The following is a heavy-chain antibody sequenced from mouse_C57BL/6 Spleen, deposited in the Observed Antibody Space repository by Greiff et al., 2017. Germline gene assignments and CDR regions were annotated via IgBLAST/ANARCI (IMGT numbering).Heavy chain of an antibody. CDR2: INPGSGGT. J-gene: IGHJ2*01. CDR1: GYAFTNYL. Sequence: QVQLKESGAELVRPGTSVKVSCKASGYAFTNYLIEWVKQRPGQGLEWIGMINPGSGGTNYNEKFKGKATLTGDKSSSTAYMQLSRLTSEDSAVYFCASSDSSGYNFDYWGQGTTLTVSS. CDR3: ASSDSSGYNFDY. V-gene: IGHV1-54*01. D-gene: IGHD3-2*02.